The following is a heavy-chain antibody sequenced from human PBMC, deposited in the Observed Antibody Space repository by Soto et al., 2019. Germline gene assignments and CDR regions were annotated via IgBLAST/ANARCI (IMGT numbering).Heavy chain of an antibody. CDR3: ACNTAMADYYYYGMDV. Sequence: QVQLVESGGGVVQPGRSLRLSCAASGFTFSSYGMHWVRQAPGKGLEWVAVIWYDGSNKDYADSVKGRFTISRDNSKNTLYLQMNSLRAEDTAVYYCACNTAMADYYYYGMDVWGQGTTVTVSS. J-gene: IGHJ6*02. CDR2: IWYDGSNK. V-gene: IGHV3-33*01. D-gene: IGHD5-18*01. CDR1: GFTFSSYG.